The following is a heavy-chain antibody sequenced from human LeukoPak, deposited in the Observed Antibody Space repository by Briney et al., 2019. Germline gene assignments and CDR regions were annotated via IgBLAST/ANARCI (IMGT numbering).Heavy chain of an antibody. CDR3: ARVRRVATLQTRYYYYYGMDV. Sequence: PSETLSLTCAVYGGSFSGYYWGWIRQPPGKGLEWIGEINHSGSTNYNPSLKSRVTISVDTSKNQFSLKLSSVTAADTAVYYCARVRRVATLQTRYYYYYGMDVWGQGTTVTVSS. V-gene: IGHV4-34*01. J-gene: IGHJ6*02. CDR1: GGSFSGYY. D-gene: IGHD5-12*01. CDR2: INHSGST.